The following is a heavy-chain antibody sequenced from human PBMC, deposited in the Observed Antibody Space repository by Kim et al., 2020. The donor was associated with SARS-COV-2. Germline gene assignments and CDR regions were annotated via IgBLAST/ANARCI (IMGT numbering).Heavy chain of an antibody. CDR1: GFTFSSYW. Sequence: GGSLRLSCAASGFTFSSYWMSWVRQAPGKGLEWVAKIKKDGSEKYYVDSVKGRFTISRDNAKNSLYLQMNSLRAEDTAVYYCASADWSKSFFDYWGQGALVTVSS. D-gene: IGHD3-9*01. V-gene: IGHV3-7*03. CDR3: ASADWSKSFFDY. CDR2: IKKDGSEK. J-gene: IGHJ4*02.